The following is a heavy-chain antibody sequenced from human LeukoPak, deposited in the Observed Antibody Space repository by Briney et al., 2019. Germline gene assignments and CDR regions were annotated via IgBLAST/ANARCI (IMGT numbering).Heavy chain of an antibody. Sequence: SETLSLTCAAYGGSFSGYYWSWIRQPPGKGLEWIGEINHSGSTNYNPSLKSRVTISVDTSKNQFSLKLSSVTAADTAVYYCARVTAMVYYYYYMDVWGKGTTVTVSS. CDR1: GGSFSGYY. D-gene: IGHD5-18*01. CDR3: ARVTAMVYYYYYMDV. J-gene: IGHJ6*03. V-gene: IGHV4-34*01. CDR2: INHSGST.